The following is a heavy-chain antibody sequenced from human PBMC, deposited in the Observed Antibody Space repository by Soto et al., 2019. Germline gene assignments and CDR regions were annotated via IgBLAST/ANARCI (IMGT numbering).Heavy chain of an antibody. J-gene: IGHJ5*02. V-gene: IGHV1-69*13. D-gene: IGHD6-6*01. Sequence: SVKVSCKASGGTFSSYAISWVRQAPGQGLEWMGGIIPIFGTANYAQNFQGRVTMTADPSTRTAYMDLRSLRSDDTAVYFCARKSSSSSWFDPWGQGALVTVSS. CDR3: ARKSSSSSWFDP. CDR1: GGTFSSYA. CDR2: IIPIFGTA.